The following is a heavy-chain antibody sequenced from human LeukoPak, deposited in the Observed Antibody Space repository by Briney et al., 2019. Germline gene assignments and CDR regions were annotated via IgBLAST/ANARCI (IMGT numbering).Heavy chain of an antibody. CDR3: ARARPYDSSGYRSDHDAFDI. V-gene: IGHV4-59*12. CDR1: GGSISSCY. D-gene: IGHD3-22*01. Sequence: PSETLSLTYTASGGSISSCYWSWIRQPPGKGQEWVVYIPYSGSTNYNPSLKSRVTISVDTSKNHFSLKLSSVTAADTAVYYCARARPYDSSGYRSDHDAFDIWGQGTMVTVSS. CDR2: IPYSGST. J-gene: IGHJ3*02.